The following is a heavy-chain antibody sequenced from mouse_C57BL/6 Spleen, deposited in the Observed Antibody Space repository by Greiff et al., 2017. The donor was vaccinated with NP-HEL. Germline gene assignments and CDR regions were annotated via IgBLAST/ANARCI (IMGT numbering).Heavy chain of an antibody. Sequence: QVQLQQSGPGLVAPSQSLSITCTVSGFSLTSYAISWVRQPPGKGLEWLGVIWTGGGTNYNSALKSRLSISKDNSKSQVFLKMNSLQTDDTARYYCASLPHYYGSSYPYFDVWGTGTTVTVSS. D-gene: IGHD1-1*01. CDR1: GFSLTSYA. J-gene: IGHJ1*03. CDR3: ASLPHYYGSSYPYFDV. CDR2: IWTGGGT. V-gene: IGHV2-9-1*01.